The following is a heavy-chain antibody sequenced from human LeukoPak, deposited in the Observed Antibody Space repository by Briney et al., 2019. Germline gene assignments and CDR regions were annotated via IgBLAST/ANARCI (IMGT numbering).Heavy chain of an antibody. V-gene: IGHV3-7*01. CDR3: ARVDCSGYNCFSGFDY. J-gene: IGHJ4*02. Sequence: GGSLRLSCEVSGFTFSSYWMGWVRRAPGKGLEWVANIRPDGSEGFYVEYLKGRFTISRDNAKNSLYLQMNSLGAEDTAVYYCARVDCSGYNCFSGFDYWGQGTLVTVSS. D-gene: IGHD3-22*01. CDR2: IRPDGSEG. CDR1: GFTFSSYW.